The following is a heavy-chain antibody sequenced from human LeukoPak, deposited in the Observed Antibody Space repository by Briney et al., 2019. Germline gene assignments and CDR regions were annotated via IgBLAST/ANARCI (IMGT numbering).Heavy chain of an antibody. D-gene: IGHD5-18*01. CDR2: INHSGST. J-gene: IGHJ4*02. CDR3: AGHRGYTYGPYDY. V-gene: IGHV4-34*01. CDR1: GGSFSGHY. Sequence: PSETLSLTCGVYGGSFSGHYWSWIRQPPGKGREGVGEINHSGSTNYNPSLKSRVTISVDTSKNQFSLKLSSVTAADTDVSYCAGHRGYTYGPYDYWGQGTLVTVSS.